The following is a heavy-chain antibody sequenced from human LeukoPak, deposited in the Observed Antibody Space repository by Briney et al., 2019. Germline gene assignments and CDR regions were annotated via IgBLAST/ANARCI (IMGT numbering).Heavy chain of an antibody. CDR2: ISSITSFI. CDR3: ARDLAGQVATGKGAFDI. CDR1: GFTFSDYD. V-gene: IGHV3-21*01. D-gene: IGHD5-12*01. J-gene: IGHJ3*02. Sequence: GGSLRLSCAASGFTFSDYDMNWVRQAPGKGLEWVSSISSITSFINYADSVKGRFTISRDNAKNSLYLQMNSLRAEDTAVYYCARDLAGQVATGKGAFDIWGQGAMVTVSS.